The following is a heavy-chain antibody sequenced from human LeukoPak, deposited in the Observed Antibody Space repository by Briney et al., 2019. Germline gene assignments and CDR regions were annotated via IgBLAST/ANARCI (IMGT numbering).Heavy chain of an antibody. CDR2: ISGSGGST. D-gene: IGHD3-9*01. Sequence: PGGSLRLSCAASGFTFSSYAMSWVRQAPGKGLEWVSAISGSGGSTYYADSVKGRFTISRDNSKNTLYLQMNSLRGEDTAVYYCAKSVTVLRYFDWLLTDYWGQGTLVTVSS. CDR1: GFTFSSYA. CDR3: AKSVTVLRYFDWLLTDY. J-gene: IGHJ4*02. V-gene: IGHV3-23*01.